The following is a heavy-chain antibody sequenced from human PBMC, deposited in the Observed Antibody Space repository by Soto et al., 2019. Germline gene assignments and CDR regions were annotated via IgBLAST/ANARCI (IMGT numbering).Heavy chain of an antibody. J-gene: IGHJ6*02. CDR1: GFSLSTSGVG. Sequence: QITLKESGPTLVKPTQTLTLTCTFSGFSLSTSGVGVGWIRQPPGTALEWLALIHWDDDKRYTPSLNSRLTITDGTPTPQVVHTMTNMDPVDTATYYCAHTPYLYGSGSTGGMDVWGQGTTVTVSS. V-gene: IGHV2-5*02. CDR2: IHWDDDK. CDR3: AHTPYLYGSGSTGGMDV. D-gene: IGHD3-10*01.